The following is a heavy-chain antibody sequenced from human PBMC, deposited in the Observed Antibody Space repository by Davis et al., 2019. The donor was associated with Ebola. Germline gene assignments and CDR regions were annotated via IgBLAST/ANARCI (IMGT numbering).Heavy chain of an antibody. D-gene: IGHD3-3*01. V-gene: IGHV3-23*01. CDR3: AKDRIFWSGPRDFDY. CDR1: GFSFTSHA. J-gene: IGHJ4*02. CDR2: ISGSGGST. Sequence: GESLKISCAASGFSFTSHAMSWVRQAPGKGLEWVSSISGSGGSTYYADSVKGRFTVSRDNSKNTLYLQMDGLRAEDTAVYYCAKDRIFWSGPRDFDYWGQGTLVTVSS.